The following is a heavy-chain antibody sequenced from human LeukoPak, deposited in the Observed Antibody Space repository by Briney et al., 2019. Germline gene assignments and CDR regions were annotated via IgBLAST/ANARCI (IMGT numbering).Heavy chain of an antibody. CDR2: ISSSGTTI. Sequence: EGSLRLSCVASEFTFSNYEMNWVRQAPGKGLEWVSYISSSGTTIYYADSVKGRVTISRDNAKNSLYLQMNSLRADDTAVHYCARDRGFGKSLYYYYGMDVWGQGTTVTVSS. J-gene: IGHJ6*02. V-gene: IGHV3-48*03. CDR3: ARDRGFGKSLYYYYGMDV. D-gene: IGHD3-10*01. CDR1: EFTFSNYE.